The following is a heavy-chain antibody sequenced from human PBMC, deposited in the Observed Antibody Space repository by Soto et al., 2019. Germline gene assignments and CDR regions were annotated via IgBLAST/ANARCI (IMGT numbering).Heavy chain of an antibody. J-gene: IGHJ4*02. CDR3: ARDDCSSTSCLPDY. V-gene: IGHV3-21*01. CDR2: ISSSSSYI. D-gene: IGHD2-2*01. Sequence: GGSLRLSCAASGFTFSSYSMNWVRQAPGKGLEWVSSISSSSSYIYYADSVKGRFTISRDNAKNSLYLQMNSLRAEDTAVYYCARDDCSSTSCLPDYWGQGTLVTVSS. CDR1: GFTFSSYS.